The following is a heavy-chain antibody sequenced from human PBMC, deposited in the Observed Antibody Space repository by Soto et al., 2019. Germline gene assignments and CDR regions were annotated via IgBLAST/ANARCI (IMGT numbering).Heavy chain of an antibody. CDR2: INHSGST. D-gene: IGHD3-22*01. CDR1: GGSISSSVYS. J-gene: IGHJ5*02. Sequence: PSETLSLTCAVSGGSISSSVYSWSWIRQPLGKGLEWVGYINHSGSTNYKPSLKSRVTISVDTSKYQFSLKLSSVTAADTAVYYCASLLVVVAMKGGWFDPWGQGTLVTVSS. CDR3: ASLLVVVAMKGGWFDP. V-gene: IGHV4-30-2*01.